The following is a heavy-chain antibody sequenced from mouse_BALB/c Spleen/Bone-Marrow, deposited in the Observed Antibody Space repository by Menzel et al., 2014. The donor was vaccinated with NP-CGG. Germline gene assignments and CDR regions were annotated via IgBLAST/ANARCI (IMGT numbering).Heavy chain of an antibody. CDR2: INPSNGRT. CDR1: GYTFTSYW. J-gene: IGHJ2*01. Sequence: VKLMESGAELVKPGASVNLSCKASGYTFTSYWMHWVKQRPGQGLEWIGEINPSNGRTNYNEKFKSKATLTVDKSSSTAYMQLSSLTSEDSAVYYCARGGFDYWGQGTTLTVSS. V-gene: IGHV1S81*02. CDR3: ARGGFDY.